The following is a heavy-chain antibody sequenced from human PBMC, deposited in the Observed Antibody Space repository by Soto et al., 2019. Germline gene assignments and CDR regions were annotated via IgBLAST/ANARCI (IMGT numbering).Heavy chain of an antibody. D-gene: IGHD6-13*01. J-gene: IGHJ4*02. CDR2: IRPYNGDT. V-gene: IGHV1-18*03. Sequence: ASVKVSCKTSGYPFTSYGISWVRQAPGQGREWMGWIRPYNGDTTSAQNFQGRVTMTTDTSTSTAYMELRSLRSDDMAVYYCARKGVTSSWYGAGPDNWGQGXLVTVSS. CDR3: ARKGVTSSWYGAGPDN. CDR1: GYPFTSYG.